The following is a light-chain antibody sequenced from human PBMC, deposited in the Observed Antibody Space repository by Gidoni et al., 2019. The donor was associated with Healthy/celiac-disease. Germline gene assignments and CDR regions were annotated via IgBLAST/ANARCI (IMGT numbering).Light chain of an antibody. CDR3: QQCCSSPFT. CDR2: AAS. J-gene: IGKJ2*01. V-gene: IGKV3-20*01. CDR1: QRVSSSY. Sequence: EIVLTQSPGTLSLSPGERATLSCRASQRVSSSYLAWYQQKPGQAPRLLIYAASSRDTGIPARFSGSGSGTDFTLTISSLQPEDFAVYYCQQCCSSPFTFGQGTKLEIK.